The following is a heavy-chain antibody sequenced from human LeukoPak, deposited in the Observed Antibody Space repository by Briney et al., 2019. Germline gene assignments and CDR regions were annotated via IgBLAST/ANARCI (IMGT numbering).Heavy chain of an antibody. V-gene: IGHV1-8*01. J-gene: IGHJ5*02. D-gene: IGHD3-22*01. CDR2: MNPNSGNT. CDR3: ARVSSNYYDSSGYRWNWFDP. Sequence: ASVKVSCKASGYTFTSYDINWVRQATGQGLEWMGWMNPNSGNTGYAQKFQGRVTMTRNTSLSTAYMELSSLRSEDTAVYYCARVSSNYYDSSGYRWNWFDPWGQGTLVTVSS. CDR1: GYTFTSYD.